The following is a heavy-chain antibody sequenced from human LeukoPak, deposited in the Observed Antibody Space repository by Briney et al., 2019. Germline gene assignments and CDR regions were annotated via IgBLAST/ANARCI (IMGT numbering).Heavy chain of an antibody. V-gene: IGHV3-23*01. CDR3: ANYYDGTDYYYPLDYFDY. J-gene: IGHJ4*02. Sequence: GGSLRLSCAASGFTFSSYGMRWVRQAPGKGLEWVSALGYSGNTYYADSVKGRFTTSRDNSKNTLFLHLNSLRAEDTDVYYCANYYDGTDYYYPLDYFDYWGQGTLVTVSS. D-gene: IGHD3-22*01. CDR1: GFTFSSYG. CDR2: LGYSGNT.